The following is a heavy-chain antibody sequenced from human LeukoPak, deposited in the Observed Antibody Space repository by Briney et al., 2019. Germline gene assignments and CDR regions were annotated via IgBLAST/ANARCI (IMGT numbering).Heavy chain of an antibody. V-gene: IGHV3-21*06. J-gene: IGHJ4*02. CDR3: ARVSTAVSLAIGS. CDR2: ISTSSTYI. CDR1: GFTFSDYN. D-gene: IGHD6-13*01. Sequence: GGSLRLSCAASGFTFSDYNMNWVRQAPGKGLEWVSVISTSSTYIYYADSVKGRFTISRDNAKNSLYLQMNSLRAEDTAVYYCARVSTAVSLAIGSWGQGTLVTVST.